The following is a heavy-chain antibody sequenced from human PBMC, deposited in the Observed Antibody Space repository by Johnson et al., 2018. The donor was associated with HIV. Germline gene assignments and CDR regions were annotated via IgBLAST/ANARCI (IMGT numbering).Heavy chain of an antibody. J-gene: IGHJ3*01. Sequence: VQLVESGGGLIQPGGSLRLSCAASGFTVSSNYMSWVRQAPGKGLEWVSEIYSGGSTYYADSVKGRFIISRDSSKNTLYLQMNSLRAEDTAVYYCAKAPPLSTYDYDAFDVWGQGTMVTVSS. CDR2: IYSGGST. CDR3: AKAPPLSTYDYDAFDV. CDR1: GFTVSSNY. D-gene: IGHD5-12*01. V-gene: IGHV3-53*01.